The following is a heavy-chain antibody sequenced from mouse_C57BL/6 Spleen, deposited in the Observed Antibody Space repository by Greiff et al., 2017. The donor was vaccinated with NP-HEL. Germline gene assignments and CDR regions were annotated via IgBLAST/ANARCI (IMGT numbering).Heavy chain of an antibody. J-gene: IGHJ3*01. CDR1: GFTFSSYG. CDR2: ISSGGSYT. V-gene: IGHV5-6*01. Sequence: EVKLMESGGDLVKPGGSLKLSCAASGFTFSSYGMSWVRQTPDKRLEWVATISSGGSYTYYPDSVKGRFTISRDNAKNTLYLQMSSLKSEDTAMYYCARHEAWFAYWGQGTLVTVSA. CDR3: ARHEAWFAY.